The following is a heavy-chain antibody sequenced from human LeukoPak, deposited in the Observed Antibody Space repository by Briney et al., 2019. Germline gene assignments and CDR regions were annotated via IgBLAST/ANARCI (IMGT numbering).Heavy chain of an antibody. D-gene: IGHD3-3*01. J-gene: IGHJ4*02. CDR3: ARGRGTYYDFWSGPTPFDY. V-gene: IGHV3-48*01. CDR1: GFTFSSYS. Sequence: GGSLRLSCAASGFTFSSYSMNWVRQAPGKGLEWVSYISSSSSSTIYYADSVKGRFTISRDNAKNSLYLQMNSLRAEDTAVYYCARGRGTYYDFWSGPTPFDYWGQGTLVTVSS. CDR2: ISSSSSSTI.